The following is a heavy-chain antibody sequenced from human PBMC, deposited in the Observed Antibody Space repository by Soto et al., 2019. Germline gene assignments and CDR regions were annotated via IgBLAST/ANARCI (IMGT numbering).Heavy chain of an antibody. D-gene: IGHD3-22*01. V-gene: IGHV3-21*01. CDR3: ASNPRDSSGYWYYFDY. CDR1: GFTFSSHS. Sequence: EVQLVESGGGLVKPGGSLRLSCAASGFTFSSHSMNWVRQAPGKGLEWVSSISSSSTYIYYADSVKGRFTISRDNAKKSLYLQMNSLRAEDTAVYYCASNPRDSSGYWYYFDYWGQGTLVTVSS. J-gene: IGHJ4*02. CDR2: ISSSSTYI.